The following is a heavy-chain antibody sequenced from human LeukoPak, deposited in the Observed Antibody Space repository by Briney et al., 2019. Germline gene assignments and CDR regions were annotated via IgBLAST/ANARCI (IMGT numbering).Heavy chain of an antibody. CDR2: IWYDGSNK. J-gene: IGHJ6*04. V-gene: IGHV3-33*01. Sequence: GGSLRLSCAASGFTFSSYGMHWVRQAPGKGLEWVAVIWYDGSNKYYADSVKGRFTISRDNSKNTLYLQMNSLRAEDTAVYYCARVSAATGNGMDVWGKGTTVTVSS. CDR3: ARVSAATGNGMDV. CDR1: GFTFSSYG. D-gene: IGHD2-15*01.